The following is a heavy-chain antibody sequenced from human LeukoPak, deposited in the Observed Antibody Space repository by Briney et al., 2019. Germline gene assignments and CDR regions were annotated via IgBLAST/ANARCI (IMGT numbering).Heavy chain of an antibody. V-gene: IGHV4-30-2*01. Sequence: SQTLSLTCAVSGGSISSDGNSWSWIRQPPGKGLEWIGYIYHSGGTYYNPSLKSRVTISVDRSKNQFSLKLNSVTAADTAVYYCASGYPADYFDYWGQGTLVTVSS. CDR1: GGSISSDGNS. CDR2: IYHSGGT. J-gene: IGHJ4*02. CDR3: ASGYPADYFDY. D-gene: IGHD5-18*01.